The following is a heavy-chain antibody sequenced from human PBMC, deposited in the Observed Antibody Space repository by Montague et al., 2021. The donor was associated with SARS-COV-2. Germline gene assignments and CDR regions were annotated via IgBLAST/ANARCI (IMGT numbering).Heavy chain of an antibody. Sequence: SETLSLTCAVTSGSLSNYYWSWIRQPPGKGLEWIGVIRIPGGSNYNPSLKGRVTISLDTSNNQVSLSLNSVTAADTAVYYCARAGSPRFFEIWGRGTLVTVSS. V-gene: IGHV4-34*01. CDR2: IRIPGGS. CDR1: SGSLSNYY. D-gene: IGHD1-1*01. CDR3: ARAGSPRFFEI. J-gene: IGHJ2*01.